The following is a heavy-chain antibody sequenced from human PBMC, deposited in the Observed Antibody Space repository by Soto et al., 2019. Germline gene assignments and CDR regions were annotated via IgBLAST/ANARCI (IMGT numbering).Heavy chain of an antibody. Sequence: LRLSCAASGFTFSTYAMSWVRQAPGKGLEWVSGISGSGGNTYYPDSVKGRFTISRDNSKNTLFLQMSSLRAEDTAVYYCAKDLLHRSGSYGNYFDYWGQGTLVTVSS. J-gene: IGHJ4*02. CDR1: GFTFSTYA. V-gene: IGHV3-23*01. CDR2: ISGSGGNT. D-gene: IGHD3-10*01. CDR3: AKDLLHRSGSYGNYFDY.